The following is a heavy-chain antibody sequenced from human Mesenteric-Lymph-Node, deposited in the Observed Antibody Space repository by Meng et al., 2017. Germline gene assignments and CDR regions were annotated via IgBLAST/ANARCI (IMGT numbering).Heavy chain of an antibody. D-gene: IGHD1-1*01. V-gene: IGHV1-18*01. CDR1: DYTFTGYG. CDR3: ARATGGGWYFDL. CDR2: LGAHDGDT. Sequence: QVQPVQSGPEVKKPGASVKVSGKASDYTFTGYGVSWVRQAPGQGLEWMAWLGAHDGDTNYAQRVQGRVTLTTDTPTNTAYMELRSLRSDDTAIYYCARATGGGWYFDLWGRGTLVTVSS. J-gene: IGHJ2*01.